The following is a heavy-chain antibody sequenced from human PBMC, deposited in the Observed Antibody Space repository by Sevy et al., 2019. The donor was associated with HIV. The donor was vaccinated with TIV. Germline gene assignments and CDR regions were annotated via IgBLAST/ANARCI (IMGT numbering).Heavy chain of an antibody. V-gene: IGHV3-74*01. CDR3: ARGFSEYYDILTGYSGFDY. J-gene: IGHJ4*02. Sequence: GGSLRLSCAASGFTFSSYWMHWVRQAPGKGLVWVSRINSDGSSTSYADSVKGRFTISRDKAKNTLYLQMNSLRAEDTAVYYCARGFSEYYDILTGYSGFDYWGQGTLVTVSS. CDR1: GFTFSSYW. CDR2: INSDGSST. D-gene: IGHD3-9*01.